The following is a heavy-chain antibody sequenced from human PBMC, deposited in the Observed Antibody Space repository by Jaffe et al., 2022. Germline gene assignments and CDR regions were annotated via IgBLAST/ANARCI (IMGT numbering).Heavy chain of an antibody. D-gene: IGHD3-22*01. CDR3: ARDQGYYYDSSGYYYVGEYYFDY. CDR2: IYTSGST. V-gene: IGHV4-61*02. CDR1: GGSISSGSYY. Sequence: QVQLQESGPGLVKPSQTLSLTCTVSGGSISSGSYYWSWIRQPAGKGLEWIGRIYTSGSTNYNPSLKSRVTISVDTSKNQFSLKLSSVTAADTAVYYCARDQGYYYDSSGYYYVGEYYFDYWGQGTLVTVSS. J-gene: IGHJ4*02.